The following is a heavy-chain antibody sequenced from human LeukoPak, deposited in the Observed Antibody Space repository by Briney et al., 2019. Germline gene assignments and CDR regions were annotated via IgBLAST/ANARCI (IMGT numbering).Heavy chain of an antibody. D-gene: IGHD3-3*01. CDR3: ARGGYYDFWSGYYNFDY. Sequence: KTSETLSLTCTVSGVSISSYYWSWIRQPPGKGLEWIGYIYYSGSTNYNPSLKSRVTISVDTSKNQFSLKLSSVTAADTAVYYCARGGYYDFWSGYYNFDYWGQGTLVTVSS. CDR1: GVSISSYY. V-gene: IGHV4-59*01. J-gene: IGHJ4*02. CDR2: IYYSGST.